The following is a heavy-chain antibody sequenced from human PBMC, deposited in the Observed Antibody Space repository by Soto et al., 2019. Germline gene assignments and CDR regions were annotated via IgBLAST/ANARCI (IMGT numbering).Heavy chain of an antibody. J-gene: IGHJ6*02. Sequence: QVQLVESGGGVVQPGRSLRLSCAASGFTFSSYGMDWVRQAPGKGLEWVAVIWYDGTNKYYADSVKGRFTISRDNSKNTVYLQMNSLSPEDTAVYYCARETYGDIYYYFGMDVWGQGTTVTVSS. V-gene: IGHV3-33*01. CDR1: GFTFSSYG. CDR2: IWYDGTNK. D-gene: IGHD4-17*01. CDR3: ARETYGDIYYYFGMDV.